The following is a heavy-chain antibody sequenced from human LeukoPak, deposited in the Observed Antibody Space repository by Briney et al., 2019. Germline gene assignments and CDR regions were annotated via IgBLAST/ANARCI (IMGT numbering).Heavy chain of an antibody. J-gene: IGHJ4*02. D-gene: IGHD3-22*01. CDR1: GYIFTDYF. CDR2: INPNSGGT. CDR3: ARVKQQQVLQSYYYDSSGYRYYFDY. V-gene: IGHV1-2*02. Sequence: GASMKVSCKASGYIFTDYFIHWVRQAPGQGLEWMGWINPNSGGTNYAQKFQGRVTMTRDTSISTAYMELSRLRSDDTAVYYCARVKQQQVLQSYYYDSSGYRYYFDYWGQGTLVTVSS.